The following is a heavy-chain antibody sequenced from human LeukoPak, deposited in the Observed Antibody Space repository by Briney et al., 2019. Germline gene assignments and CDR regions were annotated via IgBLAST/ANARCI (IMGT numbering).Heavy chain of an antibody. V-gene: IGHV1-3*01. CDR1: EYPFSRSV. CDR2: INAGNGDT. Sequence: GASVKVSCKASEYPFSRSVIHWVRQAPGQRLEWMGWINAGNGDTEYSQNFQGRVTITRDTSASTAYMELSSLRSEDMSVYYCATISRGIAVDHDAFDVWGQGIMVTVSS. J-gene: IGHJ3*01. D-gene: IGHD6-19*01. CDR3: ATISRGIAVDHDAFDV.